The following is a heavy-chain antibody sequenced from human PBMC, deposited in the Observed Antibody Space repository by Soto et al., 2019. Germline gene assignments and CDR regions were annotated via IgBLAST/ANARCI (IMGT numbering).Heavy chain of an antibody. J-gene: IGHJ6*03. CDR3: ASQLSLTVTTTTGDYYLDG. CDR1: GYSFTNYW. V-gene: IGHV5-51*01. CDR2: IYPGDSDI. D-gene: IGHD4-4*01. Sequence: PGESLKISCKGSGYSFTNYWIGWVRQMPGKGLEWMGIIYPGDSDIRYSPSFQGQVTISADKSISTAYLQWSSLKASDTAMYYCASQLSLTVTTTTGDYYLDGWGKGTRATVSS.